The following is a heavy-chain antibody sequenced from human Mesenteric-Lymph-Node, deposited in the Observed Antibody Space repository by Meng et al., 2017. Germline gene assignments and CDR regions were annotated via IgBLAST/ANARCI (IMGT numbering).Heavy chain of an antibody. D-gene: IGHD3-16*02. Sequence: QVVSELKTPGASVKVSCKSSGYTFTSYDMNWVRKAPGQGLEWMGLINTNPGNPTYAQGFTGRFVFSLDTSVSTAYLQISSLKAEDTAVYYCARAPVTFGGVIVTNFDYWGQGTLVTVSS. J-gene: IGHJ4*02. CDR2: INTNPGNP. CDR1: GYTFTSYD. CDR3: ARAPVTFGGVIVTNFDY. V-gene: IGHV7-4-1*02.